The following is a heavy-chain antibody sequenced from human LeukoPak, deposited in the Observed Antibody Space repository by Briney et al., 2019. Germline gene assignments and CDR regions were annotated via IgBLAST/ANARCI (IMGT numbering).Heavy chain of an antibody. J-gene: IGHJ4*02. CDR3: TQCGGGRTRECY. CDR1: GFTFSNAW. V-gene: IGHV3-15*01. Sequence: PGGSLRLSCAASGFTFSNAWMSWVRQAPGKGLEWVGRIKSKTDGGTTDYAAPVKGRFTISRDDSKNTLYLQMNSLKTEDTAVYYCTQCGGGRTRECYWGQGTLVTVSS. CDR2: IKSKTDGGTT. D-gene: IGHD2-21*01.